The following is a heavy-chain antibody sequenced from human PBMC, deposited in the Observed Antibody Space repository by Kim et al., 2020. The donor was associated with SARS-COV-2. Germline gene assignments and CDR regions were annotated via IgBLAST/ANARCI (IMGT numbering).Heavy chain of an antibody. D-gene: IGHD3-22*01. J-gene: IGHJ5*02. Sequence: NPSLKSRVTIARNPSKHRFSLKLVAVTAADTAVYYCARARITTIEDWFDPWGQGTLVTVSS. CDR3: ARARITTIEDWFDP. V-gene: IGHV4-34*01.